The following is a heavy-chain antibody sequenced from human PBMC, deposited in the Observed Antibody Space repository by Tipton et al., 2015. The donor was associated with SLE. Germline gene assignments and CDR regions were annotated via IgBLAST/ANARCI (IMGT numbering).Heavy chain of an antibody. D-gene: IGHD3-16*01. CDR1: GGSFSGYY. V-gene: IGHV4-34*01. CDR2: INHSGST. Sequence: TLSLTCAVYGGSFSGYYWSWIRQSPGKGLEWIGDINHSGSTNYNPSLKSRVTISVNTSKNQFSLRLSSVTAADTALYYCARGDLYSDYVWGTLRGAFDIWGQGTMVTVSS. J-gene: IGHJ3*02. CDR3: ARGDLYSDYVWGTLRGAFDI.